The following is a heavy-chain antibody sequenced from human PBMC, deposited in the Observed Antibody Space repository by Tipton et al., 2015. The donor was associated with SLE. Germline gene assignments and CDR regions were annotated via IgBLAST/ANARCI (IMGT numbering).Heavy chain of an antibody. D-gene: IGHD6-19*01. J-gene: IGHJ4*02. CDR2: ITHSGSA. Sequence: LRLSCAASGFTFSNYALSWVRQAPGKGLEWIGEITHSGSAKYNPSLKSRVTVSVDTSKNQFSLKLTSVTAADTALYYCARGQKQWLLRGLQYWGQGSLVTVSS. CDR3: ARGQKQWLLRGLQY. CDR1: GFTFSNYA. V-gene: IGHV4-34*01.